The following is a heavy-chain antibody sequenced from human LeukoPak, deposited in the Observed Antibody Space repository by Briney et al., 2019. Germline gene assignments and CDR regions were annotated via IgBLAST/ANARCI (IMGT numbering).Heavy chain of an antibody. CDR2: IGSSGSTL. V-gene: IGHV3-48*03. Sequence: GGSLRLSCAASGLTFRSYEMNWVRQAPGKGLEWVSYIGSSGSTLYYADSVKGRFTISRDNAKNSLYLQMNSLRAEDTAVYYCARWRSVTTGYYYGMDVWGQGTSVTVSS. CDR1: GLTFRSYE. J-gene: IGHJ6*02. D-gene: IGHD4-17*01. CDR3: ARWRSVTTGYYYGMDV.